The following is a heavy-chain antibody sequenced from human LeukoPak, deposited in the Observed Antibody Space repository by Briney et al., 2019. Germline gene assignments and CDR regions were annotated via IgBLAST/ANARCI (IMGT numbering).Heavy chain of an antibody. CDR1: GFTFSSYA. J-gene: IGHJ4*02. CDR3: AKAPSFMIVVVTNFDY. V-gene: IGHV3-23*01. D-gene: IGHD3-22*01. CDR2: ISGSGGST. Sequence: GGSLRLSCAASGFTFSSYAMSWVRQAPGKGLEWVSAISGSGGSTYYADSVKGRFTISRDNSKNTLYLKMNSLRAEDTAVYYCAKAPSFMIVVVTNFDYWGQGTLVTVSS.